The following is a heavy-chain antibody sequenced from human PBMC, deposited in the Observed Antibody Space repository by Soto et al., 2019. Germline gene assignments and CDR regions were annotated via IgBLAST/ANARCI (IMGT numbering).Heavy chain of an antibody. CDR3: VKSRGGNNFDFFD. V-gene: IGHV3-64D*06. CDR2: IRGNGDSP. CDR1: GFTFSSYT. Sequence: GGSLRLSCSASGFTFSSYTMHWVRQAPGKGLDYVSGIRGNGDSPFYADSVKGRFTISRDNSKNALYLLMSSLSADDTAVYYCVKSRGGNNFDFFDWGQGALVTVSS. J-gene: IGHJ4*02. D-gene: IGHD5-12*01.